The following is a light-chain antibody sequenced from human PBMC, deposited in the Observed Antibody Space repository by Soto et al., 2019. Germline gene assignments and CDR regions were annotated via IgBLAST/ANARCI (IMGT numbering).Light chain of an antibody. CDR1: QEISSY. Sequence: DIQLTQSPSFLSASVGDRVTITCRTSQEISSYLAWYQQKPGKAPQLLISAASTLQSGVPSRFSGSGSGTEFTLTISSLQPEDFATYYCQQRKSYPLSFGGGTKVEI. J-gene: IGKJ4*01. V-gene: IGKV1-9*01. CDR3: QQRKSYPLS. CDR2: AAS.